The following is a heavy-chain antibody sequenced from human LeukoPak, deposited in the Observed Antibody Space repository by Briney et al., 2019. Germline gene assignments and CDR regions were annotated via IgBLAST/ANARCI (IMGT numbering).Heavy chain of an antibody. V-gene: IGHV3-64*02. CDR3: ARVGPATAFDY. CDR2: INYKGGPT. CDR1: GFTLSSFS. Sequence: HPGGSLRLSCAASGFTLSSFSMHWVRQSSGRGLEYVSAINYKGGPTYYADSVKGRFTISRDNSKNTLYLQMASLRDEDMGVYYCARVGPATAFDYWGQGTQVTVSS. J-gene: IGHJ4*02.